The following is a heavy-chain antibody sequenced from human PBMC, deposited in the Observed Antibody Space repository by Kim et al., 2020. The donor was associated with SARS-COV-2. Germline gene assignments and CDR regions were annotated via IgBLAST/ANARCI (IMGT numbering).Heavy chain of an antibody. D-gene: IGHD3-22*01. CDR3: AREMGYLP. V-gene: IGHV3-21*01. J-gene: IGHJ5*02. CDR2: ISSSSSYI. Sequence: GGSLRLSCAASGFTFSSYSMTWVRQAPGKGLEWVSSISSSSSYIYYEDSVKGRFTISRDNAKNSLYLQMNSLRAEDTAVYYCAREMGYLPWGQGTLVTVSS. CDR1: GFTFSSYS.